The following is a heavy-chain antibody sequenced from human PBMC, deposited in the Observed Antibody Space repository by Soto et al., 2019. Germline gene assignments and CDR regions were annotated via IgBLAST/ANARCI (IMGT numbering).Heavy chain of an antibody. D-gene: IGHD6-19*01. CDR1: GFTFSNYT. CDR2: ISRSSRNI. CDR3: ARDLKVAGTNSFYSYGMDV. V-gene: IGHV3-21*01. Sequence: EVQLVESGGGLVKPGGSLTLSCAASGFTFSNYTMNWVRQAPGKGLEWISSISRSSRNIYYADSVKGRFTISRDNAKNALYLHMNSLRAGDTAVYYCARDLKVAGTNSFYSYGMDVWGQGTTVTVSS. J-gene: IGHJ6*02.